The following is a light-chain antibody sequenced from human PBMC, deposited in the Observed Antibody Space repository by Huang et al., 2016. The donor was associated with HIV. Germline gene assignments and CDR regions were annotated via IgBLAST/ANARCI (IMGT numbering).Light chain of an antibody. Sequence: DIVMTQTPLSLPVTPGEPASISCRSSQSLLDSDDGNTYVDWYLQKPRQSPQLLIHTLSGRAAGVPERFSGSGSGTDFTLKISREEAEDVGVYCCMQRIDFITFGQGTRLEIK. CDR3: MQRIDFIT. CDR1: QSLLDSDDGNTY. CDR2: TLS. J-gene: IGKJ5*01. V-gene: IGKV2-40*01.